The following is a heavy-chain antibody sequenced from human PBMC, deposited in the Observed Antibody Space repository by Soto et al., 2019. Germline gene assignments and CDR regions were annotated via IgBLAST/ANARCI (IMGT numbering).Heavy chain of an antibody. Sequence: QVQLVQSGAEVKKPGASVKVSCKASGYTFSTYAVQWVRQAPGQSLEWIGWIHAGNGDTKYSQKFHDRVTITRDTSASTTYMELSSLRSEDTAVYYCARVPRYTSDIVEVPAVMFEDWFVPWGQGTLVTVFS. V-gene: IGHV1-3*01. CDR3: ARVPRYTSDIVEVPAVMFEDWFVP. CDR2: IHAGNGDT. J-gene: IGHJ5*02. CDR1: GYTFSTYA. D-gene: IGHD2-2*01.